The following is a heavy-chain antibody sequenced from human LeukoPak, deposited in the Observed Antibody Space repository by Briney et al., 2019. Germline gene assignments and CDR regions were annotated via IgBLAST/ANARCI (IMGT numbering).Heavy chain of an antibody. CDR2: ISGNGRNT. CDR1: GFTFSNYA. V-gene: IGHV3-64*01. J-gene: IGHJ4*02. CDR3: ARGSVGSAWSFYY. D-gene: IGHD6-19*01. Sequence: GGSLRLSCAASGFTFSNYAMDWVRQAPGKGLEYVSAISGNGRNTYYANSVRGRFTISRDNSKNTLYLQMGSLRTEDMGIYYCARGSVGSAWSFYYWGQGTLVTVSS.